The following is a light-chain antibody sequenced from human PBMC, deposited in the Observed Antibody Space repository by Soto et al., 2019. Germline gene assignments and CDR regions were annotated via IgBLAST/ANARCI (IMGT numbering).Light chain of an antibody. V-gene: IGLV2-8*01. CDR1: SSDVGGYNY. CDR3: SSYAASNNLGV. CDR2: EVN. J-gene: IGLJ2*01. Sequence: QSALTQPPSASGSPGQSVTISCSGSSSDVGGYNYVSWYQQHPNNAPKLMIYEVNKRPSGVPDRFSGSKSGNTASLTVSGLQAEDEADYYCSSYAASNNLGVFGGGTKLTVL.